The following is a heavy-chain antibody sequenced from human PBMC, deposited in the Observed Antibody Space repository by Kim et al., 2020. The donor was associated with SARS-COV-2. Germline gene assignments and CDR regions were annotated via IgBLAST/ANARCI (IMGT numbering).Heavy chain of an antibody. CDR1: GFTFSSYS. CDR3: ARDEAGGSYYGVYYYYGMDV. V-gene: IGHV3-48*02. Sequence: GGSLRLSCAASGFTFSSYSMNWVRQAPGKGLEWVSYISSSSSTIYYADSVKGRFTISRDNAKNSLYLQMNSLRDEDTAVYYCARDEAGGSYYGVYYYYGMDVWGQGTTVTVSS. J-gene: IGHJ6*02. D-gene: IGHD1-26*01. CDR2: ISSSSSTI.